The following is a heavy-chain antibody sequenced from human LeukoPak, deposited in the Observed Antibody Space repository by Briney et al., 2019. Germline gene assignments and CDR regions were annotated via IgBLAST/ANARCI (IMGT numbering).Heavy chain of an antibody. CDR3: ARGVLRFWECFRVDY. J-gene: IGHJ4*02. CDR1: GYTFTGYY. D-gene: IGHD3-3*01. CDR2: INPNSGGT. V-gene: IGHV1-2*02. Sequence: GASVKVSCKASGYTFTGYYMHWVRQAPGQGLEWMGWINPNSGGTNYAQKFQGRVTMTRDTSTSTVYMELSSLRSEDTAVYYCARGVLRFWECFRVDYGGKGPLVTVSS.